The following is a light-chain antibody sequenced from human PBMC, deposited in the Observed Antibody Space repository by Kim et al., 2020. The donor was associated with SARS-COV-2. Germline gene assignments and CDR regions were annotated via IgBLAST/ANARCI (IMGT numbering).Light chain of an antibody. CDR3: QQDNNFPWT. CDR1: QDITSR. CDR2: GAS. V-gene: IGKV1-12*01. Sequence: ASVGDRVTITCRASQDITSRLAWYQQRPGKVPKLLIYGASNLQSGVPSRFSGSGSGTDFTLTIWNLQPEDSATYYCQQDNNFPWTFGQGTKVDIK. J-gene: IGKJ1*01.